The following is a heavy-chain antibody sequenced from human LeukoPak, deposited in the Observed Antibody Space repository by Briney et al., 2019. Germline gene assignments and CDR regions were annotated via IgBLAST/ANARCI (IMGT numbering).Heavy chain of an antibody. CDR1: GYTFTSYY. D-gene: IGHD5-18*01. J-gene: IGHJ6*02. Sequence: ASVKVSCKASGYTFTSYYMHWVRQAPGQGLEWMGIINPSGGSTSYAQKFQGRVTMTRDTSTSTVYMELSSLRSEDTAVYYCARARTMVTGHYYYGMDVWGQGTTATVSS. V-gene: IGHV1-46*01. CDR3: ARARTMVTGHYYYGMDV. CDR2: INPSGGST.